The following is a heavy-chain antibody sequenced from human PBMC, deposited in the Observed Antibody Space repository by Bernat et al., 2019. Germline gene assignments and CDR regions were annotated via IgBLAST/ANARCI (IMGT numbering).Heavy chain of an antibody. V-gene: IGHV1-3*01. D-gene: IGHD4-23*01. Sequence: QVQLVQSGSELKKPGASVKVSCKASGYTFTIYAMNWVRQAPGQGLEWMGWINAGNGNTKYSQKLQDRVTITRDTSASTAYMELSSLRSEDTAVYYCARDGGNYVASGIIENWFDPWGQGTLVTVSS. CDR2: INAGNGNT. J-gene: IGHJ5*02. CDR3: ARDGGNYVASGIIENWFDP. CDR1: GYTFTIYA.